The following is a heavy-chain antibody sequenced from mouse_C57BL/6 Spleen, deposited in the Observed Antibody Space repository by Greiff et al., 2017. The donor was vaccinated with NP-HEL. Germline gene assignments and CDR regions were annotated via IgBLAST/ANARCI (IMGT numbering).Heavy chain of an antibody. CDR2: IYPRSGST. CDR1: GYTFTSYG. J-gene: IGHJ2*01. V-gene: IGHV1-81*01. CDR3: ARFYDPLYFDY. Sequence: QVQLQQSGAELARPGASVKLSCKASGYTFTSYGISWVKQRTGQGLEWIGEIYPRSGSTYYNEKFKGKATLTADKSSSPAYMELRSLTSEDSAVYFCARFYDPLYFDYWGQGTTLTVSS. D-gene: IGHD2-3*01.